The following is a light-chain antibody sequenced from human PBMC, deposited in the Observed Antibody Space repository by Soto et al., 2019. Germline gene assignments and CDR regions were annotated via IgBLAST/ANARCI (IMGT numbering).Light chain of an antibody. V-gene: IGKV3-15*01. CDR3: KQYKEWPPFT. CDR1: QTVRNN. J-gene: IGKJ5*01. CDR2: GAS. Sequence: EFVLTQSPGTLSLSPGERATLSCRASQTVRNNYLAWYQQKPGQAPRLLILGASTRATGIPARFSGSGSGTEFTLSISSLQSEDFAVYYCKQYKEWPPFTFGQGTRLEIK.